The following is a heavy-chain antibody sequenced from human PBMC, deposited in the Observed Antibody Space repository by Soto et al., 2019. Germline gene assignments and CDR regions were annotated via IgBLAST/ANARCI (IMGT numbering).Heavy chain of an antibody. CDR2: IYYSGST. J-gene: IGHJ4*02. V-gene: IGHV4-31*03. CDR1: GGSISSGGYY. CDR3: ARVISYGYPDY. D-gene: IGHD5-18*01. Sequence: SETLSLTCTVSGGSISSGGYYWSWIRQHPGKGLEWIAYIYYSGSTYYNPSLKSRVTISVDTSKSQFSLKLSSVTAADTAVYYCARVISYGYPDYWGQGTLVTVSS.